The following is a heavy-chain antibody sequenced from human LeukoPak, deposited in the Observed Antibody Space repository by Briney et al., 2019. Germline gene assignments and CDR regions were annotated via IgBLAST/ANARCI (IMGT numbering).Heavy chain of an antibody. Sequence: GGSLRLSCAASGFDFSSYGIHWVRQAPGKGLEWVAVIWYDGGTKYYADSVKGRFTISRDDSKNTLYLQMNSLRAEDTAVYYCATQYYYDSSGYYGIFDYWGQGTLVTVSS. J-gene: IGHJ4*02. CDR2: IWYDGGTK. D-gene: IGHD3-22*01. CDR1: GFDFSSYG. CDR3: ATQYYYDSSGYYGIFDY. V-gene: IGHV3-30*02.